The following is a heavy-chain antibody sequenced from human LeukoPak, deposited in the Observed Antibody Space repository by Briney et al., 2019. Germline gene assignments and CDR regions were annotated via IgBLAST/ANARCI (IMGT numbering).Heavy chain of an antibody. J-gene: IGHJ4*02. CDR3: ARWGSNMAREKGDH. Sequence: PSETLSLTCAVSGGSISDYYWSWIRQPPGKGLEWIGYIYYSDITNYNPSLKTRVTISVDTSKNQFSLKLTSVTAADTAVYYCARWGSNMAREKGDHWGQGTLVTVSS. CDR2: IYYSDIT. D-gene: IGHD3-10*01. V-gene: IGHV4-59*08. CDR1: GGSISDYY.